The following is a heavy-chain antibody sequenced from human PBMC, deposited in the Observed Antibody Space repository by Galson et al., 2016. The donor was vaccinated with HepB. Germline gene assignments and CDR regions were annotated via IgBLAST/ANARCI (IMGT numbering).Heavy chain of an antibody. V-gene: IGHV3-9*01. Sequence: SLRLSCAASGFTFDDYALHWVRHAPGKGLEWVSVISWNSRHIGYAESVQGRFTISRDNAKNTLYLQMSGLRADDTALYFCARDPNAVGPSYFDSWGQGTLVSVSS. D-gene: IGHD3-10*01. CDR3: ARDPNAVGPSYFDS. J-gene: IGHJ4*02. CDR1: GFTFDDYA. CDR2: ISWNSRHI.